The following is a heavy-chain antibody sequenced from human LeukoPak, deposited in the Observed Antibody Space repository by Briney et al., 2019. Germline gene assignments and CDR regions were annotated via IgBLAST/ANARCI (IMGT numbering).Heavy chain of an antibody. V-gene: IGHV4-39*07. CDR3: ARSYYYDSSGYYHDAFDI. CDR1: GGSISSGSYY. J-gene: IGHJ3*02. D-gene: IGHD3-22*01. Sequence: SETLSLTCTVSGGSISSGSYYWGWIRQPPGKGLEWIGTIYYGGSTYYNPSLKSRVTISVDTSKNQFSLKLSSVTAADTAVYYCARSYYYDSSGYYHDAFDIWGQGTMVTVSS. CDR2: IYYGGST.